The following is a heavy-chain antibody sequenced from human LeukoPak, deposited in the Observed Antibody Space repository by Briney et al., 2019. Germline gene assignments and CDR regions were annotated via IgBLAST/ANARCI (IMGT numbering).Heavy chain of an antibody. Sequence: GGSLRLSCAASGFSFCSHPMNWVRQAPGKGLEWVSGITGSGDYTYYIDSVQGRFTISRDNSKNMLFLQMNSLRAEDTAVYYCARGVMAARLYYFDYWGRGILVTVSS. D-gene: IGHD2-21*01. V-gene: IGHV3-23*01. CDR1: GFSFCSHP. CDR3: ARGVMAARLYYFDY. J-gene: IGHJ4*02. CDR2: ITGSGDYT.